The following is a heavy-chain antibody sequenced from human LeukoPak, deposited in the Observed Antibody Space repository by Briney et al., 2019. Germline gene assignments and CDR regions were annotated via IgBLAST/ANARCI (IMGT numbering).Heavy chain of an antibody. CDR3: ARGLSGYLYYFDY. J-gene: IGHJ4*02. CDR2: IYYSGST. D-gene: IGHD3-9*01. Sequence: PSETLSLTCTVSGGSISSYYWSWIRQPPGKGLEWIGYIYYSGSTNYNSSLKSRVTISVDTSKNQFSLKLSSVTAADTAVYYCARGLSGYLYYFDYWGQGTLVTVSS. CDR1: GGSISSYY. V-gene: IGHV4-59*01.